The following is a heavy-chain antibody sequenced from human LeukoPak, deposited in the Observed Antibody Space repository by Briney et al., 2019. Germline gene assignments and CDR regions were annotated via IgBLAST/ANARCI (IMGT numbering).Heavy chain of an antibody. V-gene: IGHV3-23*01. CDR3: AKATIFGVVTMYFDY. CDR2: ISGSGGST. Sequence: GGSLRLSCAASGFTFSSYAMSWVRQASGKGLEWVSAISGSGGSTYYADSVKGRFTISRDNSKNTLYLQMNSLRAEDTAVYYCAKATIFGVVTMYFDYWGQGTLVTVSS. CDR1: GFTFSSYA. D-gene: IGHD3-3*01. J-gene: IGHJ4*02.